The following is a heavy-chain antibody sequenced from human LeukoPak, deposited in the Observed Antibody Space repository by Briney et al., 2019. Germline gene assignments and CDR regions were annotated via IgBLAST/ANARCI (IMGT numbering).Heavy chain of an antibody. J-gene: IGHJ4*02. CDR1: GFTFSSYA. CDR3: AREDSSGWYSFDY. CDR2: ISYDGSNK. V-gene: IGHV3-30-3*01. Sequence: GRSLRLSCAASGFTFSSYAMHWVRQAPGKGLEWVAVISYDGSNKYYADSVKGRFTISRDNSKNTLYLQMNSLRAEDTAVYYCAREDSSGWYSFDYWGQGTLVTVSS. D-gene: IGHD6-19*01.